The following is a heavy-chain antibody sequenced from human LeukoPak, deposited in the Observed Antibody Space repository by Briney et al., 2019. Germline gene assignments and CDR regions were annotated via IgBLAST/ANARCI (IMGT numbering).Heavy chain of an antibody. Sequence: GGSLRLSCASGFIFSNYGMHWVRQAPGKGLEWVAFIRYDGSNKYYADSVKGRFTISRDNSRNTLYLQMNNLRADDTAMYYCAKDRGSTWYGDYYFDHWGQGTLVTVSS. CDR2: IRYDGSNK. V-gene: IGHV3-30*02. CDR3: AKDRGSTWYGDYYFDH. J-gene: IGHJ4*02. CDR1: GFIFSNYG. D-gene: IGHD6-13*01.